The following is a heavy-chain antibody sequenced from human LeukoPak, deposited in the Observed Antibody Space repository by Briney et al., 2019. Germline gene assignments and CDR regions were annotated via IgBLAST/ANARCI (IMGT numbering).Heavy chain of an antibody. V-gene: IGHV1-69*04. CDR3: ARDRGGTVRYYYYYMDV. J-gene: IGHJ6*03. CDR1: GGTFSSYA. CDR2: IIPIFGIA. D-gene: IGHD3-10*01. Sequence: SVKVSCKASGGTFSSYAISWVRQAPGQGLEWMGRIIPIFGIANYAQKFQGRVTITADKSTSTAYMELSSLRSEDTAVYYCARDRGGTVRYYYYYMDVWGKGTTVTVSS.